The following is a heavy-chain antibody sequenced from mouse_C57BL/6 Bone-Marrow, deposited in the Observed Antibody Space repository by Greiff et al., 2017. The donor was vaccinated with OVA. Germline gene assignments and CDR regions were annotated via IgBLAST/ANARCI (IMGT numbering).Heavy chain of an antibody. CDR1: GYTFTSYW. CDR2: IDPNSGGT. CDR3: ARENLITTVVATRKYAMDY. Sequence: QVQLKQPGAELVKPGASVKLSCKASGYTFTSYWMHWVKQRPGRGLEWIGRIDPNSGGTKYNEKFKSKSTLTVDKSSSTAYMQLSSLTSEDSAVYYCARENLITTVVATRKYAMDYWGQGTSVTVSS. D-gene: IGHD1-1*01. V-gene: IGHV1-62-3*01. J-gene: IGHJ4*01.